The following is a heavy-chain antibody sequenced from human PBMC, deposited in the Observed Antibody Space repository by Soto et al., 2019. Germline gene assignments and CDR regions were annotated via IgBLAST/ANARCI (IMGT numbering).Heavy chain of an antibody. V-gene: IGHV6-1*01. D-gene: IGHD6-19*01. CDR3: AREEAEQWLVRPTDAFDI. J-gene: IGHJ3*02. Sequence: SQTLSLTCAISGDSVSSNSAAWNWIRQSPSRGLEWLGRTYYRSKWYNDYAVSVKSRITINPDTSKNQFSLQLNSVTPEDTAVYYRAREEAEQWLVRPTDAFDIWGQGTMVTVS. CDR1: GDSVSSNSAA. CDR2: TYYRSKWYN.